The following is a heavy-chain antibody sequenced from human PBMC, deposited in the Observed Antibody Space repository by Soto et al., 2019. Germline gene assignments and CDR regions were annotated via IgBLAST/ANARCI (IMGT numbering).Heavy chain of an antibody. V-gene: IGHV5-10-1*01. CDR2: IDPSDSYT. D-gene: IGHD1-26*01. J-gene: IGHJ3*02. CDR1: GYSFTSYW. CDR3: ASQSMWDRAFDI. Sequence: GESLKISCKGSGYSFTSYWISWVRQMSGKGLEWMGRIDPSDSYTNYSPSFQGHVTISADKSISTAYLQWSSLKASDTAMYYCASQSMWDRAFDIWGQGTMVTVSS.